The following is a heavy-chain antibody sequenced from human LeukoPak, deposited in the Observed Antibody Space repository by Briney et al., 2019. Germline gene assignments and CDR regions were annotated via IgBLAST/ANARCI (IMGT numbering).Heavy chain of an antibody. CDR3: ARTSGSYYYFDY. D-gene: IGHD1-26*01. J-gene: IGHJ4*02. Sequence: GESLQISCKGSGYSFSCYWVGWVRPMPGEDLEWMGIIYPDDSQTSYSPSFQGQVTISADKSINTAYLQWSSLKASDTAMYYCARTSGSYYYFDYWGQGTLVTVSS. V-gene: IGHV5-51*01. CDR1: GYSFSCYW. CDR2: IYPDDSQT.